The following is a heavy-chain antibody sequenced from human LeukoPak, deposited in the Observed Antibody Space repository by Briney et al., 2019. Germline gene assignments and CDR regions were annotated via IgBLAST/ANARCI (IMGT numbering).Heavy chain of an antibody. J-gene: IGHJ4*02. CDR3: ANTPTPWGWARSGYFPY. CDR2: IDIRDGVS. D-gene: IGHD3-16*01. CDR1: RFTFSSYA. Sequence: GGSLRLSCAASRFTFSSYAMSWVRQAPGKGREWVSAIDIRDGVSSYADSVKGRFTVSRDNSKNTLYLQVSSLRAEDTAVYYCANTPTPWGWARSGYFPYWGQGTLVTVSS. V-gene: IGHV3-23*01.